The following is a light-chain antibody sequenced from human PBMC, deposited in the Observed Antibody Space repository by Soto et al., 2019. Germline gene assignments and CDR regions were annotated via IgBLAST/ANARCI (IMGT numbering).Light chain of an antibody. CDR1: QNVNYN. J-gene: IGKJ1*01. V-gene: IGKV3-15*01. Sequence: IVMTQSPATLSVSRGERAALSCRASQNVNYNLAWYQQKPGQAPRLLIHDASVRATAIPARFSGSGSGTEFTLTISSLQSEDFAVYYCQQYNNWPRTFGQGTKVEIK. CDR2: DAS. CDR3: QQYNNWPRT.